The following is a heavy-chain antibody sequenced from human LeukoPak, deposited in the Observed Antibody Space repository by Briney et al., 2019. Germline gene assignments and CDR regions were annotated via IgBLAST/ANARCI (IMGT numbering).Heavy chain of an antibody. J-gene: IGHJ4*02. D-gene: IGHD1-26*01. V-gene: IGHV3-74*01. CDR2: INGDGSST. CDR3: TRGGSYPFDY. CDR1: GFTFSSYS. Sequence: GGSLRLSCAASGFTFSSYSMNWVRQAPGKGLVWVSRINGDGSSTSYADSVKGRFTISRDNAKNTLYLQMNSLRVEDTAVYYCTRGGSYPFDYWGQGTLVTVSS.